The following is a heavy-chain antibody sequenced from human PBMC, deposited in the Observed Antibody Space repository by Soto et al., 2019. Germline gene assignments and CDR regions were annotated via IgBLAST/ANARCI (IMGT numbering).Heavy chain of an antibody. CDR3: VRLGSSGCYQGSYFAY. CDR2: ILYSGST. V-gene: IGHV4-39*01. J-gene: IGHJ4*02. CDR1: GVSITRNNHY. Sequence: QLQLQESGPGLVKPSETLSLTCIVSGVSITRNNHYWGWIRQSPGKVLEWIGSILYSGSTNYNPSPKSQVALPMETSKSPDSLTMSSVTGADTALYCCVRLGSSGCYQGSYFAYGGEGTVVTVTS. D-gene: IGHD3-22*01.